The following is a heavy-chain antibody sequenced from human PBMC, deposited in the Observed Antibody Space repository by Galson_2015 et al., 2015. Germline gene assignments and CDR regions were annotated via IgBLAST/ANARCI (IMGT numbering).Heavy chain of an antibody. V-gene: IGHV3-13*01. D-gene: IGHD5-12*01. CDR1: GFTFSSYD. CDR3: ARGHSGYDYYYYYYGMDV. Sequence: SLRLSCAASGFTFSSYDMHWVRQATGKGLEWVSAIGTAGDTYYPGSVKGRFTISRENAKNSLYLQMNSLRAGDTAVYYCARGHSGYDYYYYYYGMDVWGQGTTVTVSS. CDR2: IGTAGDT. J-gene: IGHJ6*02.